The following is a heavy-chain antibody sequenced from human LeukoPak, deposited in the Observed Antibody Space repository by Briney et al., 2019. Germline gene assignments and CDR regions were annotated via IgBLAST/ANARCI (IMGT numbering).Heavy chain of an antibody. V-gene: IGHV1-18*01. CDR3: ARARRGVEMATIFDF. D-gene: IGHD5-24*01. CDR2: ISAYNGNT. Sequence: GASVTVSCKASGYTFTSYGISWVRQAPGQGLEWMGWISAYNGNTKYAQKLQGRVTMTTDTSTSTAYMELRSLRSDDTAVYYCARARRGVEMATIFDFWGQGTLVTVSS. CDR1: GYTFTSYG. J-gene: IGHJ4*02.